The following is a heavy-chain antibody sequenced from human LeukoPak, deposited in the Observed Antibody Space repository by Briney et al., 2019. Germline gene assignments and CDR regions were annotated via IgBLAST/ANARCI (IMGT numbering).Heavy chain of an antibody. CDR1: GFTFSSYW. J-gene: IGHJ4*02. CDR2: IKQDGSEK. D-gene: IGHD3-22*01. CDR3: ATLRQQTYYYDSSGYYQGVFDY. V-gene: IGHV3-7*01. Sequence: PGGSLRLSCAASGFTFSSYWMSWVRQAPGKGLEWVANIKQDGSEKYYVDSVKGRFTISRDNAKNSQYLQMNSLRAEDTAVYYCATLRQQTYYYDSSGYYQGVFDYWGQGTLVTVSS.